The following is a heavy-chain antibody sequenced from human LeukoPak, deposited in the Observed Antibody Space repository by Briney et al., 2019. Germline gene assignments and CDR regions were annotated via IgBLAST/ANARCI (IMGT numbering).Heavy chain of an antibody. D-gene: IGHD3-22*01. CDR3: ARHGQTHYYDSSGYSDY. CDR2: IYYSGST. J-gene: IGHJ4*02. Sequence: KTSETLSLTCAVYGGSFSGYYWGWIRQPPGKGLEWIGSIYYSGSTYYNPSLKSRVTIPVDTSKNQFSLKLSSVTAADTAVYYCARHGQTHYYDSSGYSDYWGQGTLVTVSS. CDR1: GGSFSGYY. V-gene: IGHV4-39*01.